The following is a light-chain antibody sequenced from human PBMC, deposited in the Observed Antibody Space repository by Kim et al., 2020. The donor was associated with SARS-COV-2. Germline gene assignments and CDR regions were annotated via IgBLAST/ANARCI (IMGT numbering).Light chain of an antibody. Sequence: VSPGESATLSCRASQSVNYNLAWYQQKPGQAPRLLIYDASTWATGIPARFRGSGSGTEFTLTISSLQSEDFAVYFCQQYDNWPLYTFGQGTKLEI. CDR2: DAS. J-gene: IGKJ2*01. CDR3: QQYDNWPLYT. CDR1: QSVNYN. V-gene: IGKV3-15*01.